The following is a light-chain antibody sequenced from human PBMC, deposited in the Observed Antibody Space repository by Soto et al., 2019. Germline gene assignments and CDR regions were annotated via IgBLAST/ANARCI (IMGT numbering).Light chain of an antibody. CDR1: QDISIL. J-gene: IGKJ4*01. V-gene: IGKV1-33*01. Sequence: DIQLTQSPTSLSASVGDRVTITCQASQDISILLNWYQQKPGKPPKLLIYDVSKFETGVPSRFSGSGSGTHFTFTISRLQPEDTATHYSQQCDNLPLSPSFGGGTKVEIK. CDR2: DVS. CDR3: QQCDNLPLSPS.